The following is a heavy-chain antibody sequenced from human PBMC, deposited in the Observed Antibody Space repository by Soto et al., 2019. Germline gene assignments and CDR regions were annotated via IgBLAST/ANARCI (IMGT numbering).Heavy chain of an antibody. CDR2: IIPIFGTA. CDR1: GGTFSSYA. J-gene: IGHJ2*01. D-gene: IGHD5-12*01. CDR3: ARYHGFWLRNHWYFDL. V-gene: IGHV1-69*12. Sequence: QVQLMQSGAEVKKPGSSVKVSCKASGGTFSSYAISWVRQAPGQGLEWMGGIIPIFGTANYAQKFQGRVTITADESTSTAYMELSSLRSEDTAVYYCARYHGFWLRNHWYFDLWGRGTLVTVSS.